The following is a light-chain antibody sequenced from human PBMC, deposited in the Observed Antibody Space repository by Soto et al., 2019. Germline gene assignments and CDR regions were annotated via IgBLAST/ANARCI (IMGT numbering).Light chain of an antibody. Sequence: DFVMAQSPDSLAVSLGERATINCKSSQSVLSSADNNNYLAWYQQKPGQPPQLLISWASARESGVPVRFSGSGSEIDFTLTISSLQAEDVAVYYCLQYHSAPLTFGQGTKLEIK. V-gene: IGKV4-1*01. CDR3: LQYHSAPLT. CDR1: QSVLSSADNNNY. CDR2: WAS. J-gene: IGKJ2*01.